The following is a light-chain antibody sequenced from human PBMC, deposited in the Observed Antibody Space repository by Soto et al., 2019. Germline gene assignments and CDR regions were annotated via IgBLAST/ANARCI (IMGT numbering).Light chain of an antibody. V-gene: IGLV2-8*01. J-gene: IGLJ2*01. Sequence: QSALTQPPSASGSPGQSVTISCTGTSSDVGGYNYVSWYQQHPGKAPKLMIYEVSKRPSGVPDRFSGSKSGNTASLTVSGLQAEDEAEYYGSSYAGGNTLVFGGGTKLTVL. CDR1: SSDVGGYNY. CDR2: EVS. CDR3: SSYAGGNTLV.